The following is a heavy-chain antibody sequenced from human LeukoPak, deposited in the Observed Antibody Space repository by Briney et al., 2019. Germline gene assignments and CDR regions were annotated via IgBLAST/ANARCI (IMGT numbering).Heavy chain of an antibody. V-gene: IGHV2-5*01. CDR3: GYTALRIGPYNWFDP. J-gene: IGHJ5*02. Sequence: SGPTLVKPTQTLTLTCTFSGFSLSTSLVGVGWIRQPPGKALEWLALIYWNDEKRYSPSLKSRLTITKDTSKNQVVLTMTNMDPVDTATYYCGYTALRIGPYNWFDPWGQGTLVTGSS. CDR2: IYWNDEK. D-gene: IGHD2-15*01. CDR1: GFSLSTSLVG.